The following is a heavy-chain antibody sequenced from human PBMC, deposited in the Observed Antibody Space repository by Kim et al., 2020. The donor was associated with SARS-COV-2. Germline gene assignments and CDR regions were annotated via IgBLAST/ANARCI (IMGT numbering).Heavy chain of an antibody. J-gene: IGHJ5*02. CDR3: ARHELLWFGELSNYNWFDP. D-gene: IGHD3-10*01. Sequence: SRVTISVDTSKNQFSLKLSSVTAADTAVYYCARHELLWFGELSNYNWFDPWGQGTLVTVSS. V-gene: IGHV4-39*01.